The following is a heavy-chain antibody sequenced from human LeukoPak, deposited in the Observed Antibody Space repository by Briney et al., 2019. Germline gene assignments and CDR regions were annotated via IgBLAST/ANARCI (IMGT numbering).Heavy chain of an antibody. D-gene: IGHD5-24*01. CDR3: TPLMATLDY. V-gene: IGHV3-49*04. Sequence: PGGSLRLSCTASGFTFGDYAMSWVRQAPGNGLEWVGFIRSKAYGGTTEYAASVKGRFTISRDDSKSIAYLQMNSLKTEDTAVYYCTPLMATLDYWGQGTLVTVSS. CDR2: IRSKAYGGTT. J-gene: IGHJ4*02. CDR1: GFTFGDYA.